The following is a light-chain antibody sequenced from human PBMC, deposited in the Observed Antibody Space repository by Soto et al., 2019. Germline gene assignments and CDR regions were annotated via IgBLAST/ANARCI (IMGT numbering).Light chain of an antibody. CDR3: QKYSSVPV. CDR2: AAS. J-gene: IGKJ3*01. CDR1: QGIRNF. V-gene: IGKV1-27*01. Sequence: DIQMTQSPTSLSASVGDRVTITCRASQGIRNFVAWYQQKPGKAPKLLIYAASTLQSGVPSRFSGSGSRTDFTLAITSLQPEDVATCSCQKYSSVPVFGPGTKVEIK.